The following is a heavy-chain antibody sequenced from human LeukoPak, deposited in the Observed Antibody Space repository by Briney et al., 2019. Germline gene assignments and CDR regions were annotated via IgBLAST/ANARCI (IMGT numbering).Heavy chain of an antibody. D-gene: IGHD1-26*01. CDR3: ARDLLRGATRDY. J-gene: IGHJ4*02. CDR1: GYTFTGYY. V-gene: IGHV1-2*02. Sequence: ASVKVSCKASGYTFTGYYIHWVRQAPGQGLEWMGWINPNSGGTNYAQKFQGRVTMTRDTSISTAYMELSRLRSDDTAVYYCARDLLRGATRDYWGQGTLVTVSS. CDR2: INPNSGGT.